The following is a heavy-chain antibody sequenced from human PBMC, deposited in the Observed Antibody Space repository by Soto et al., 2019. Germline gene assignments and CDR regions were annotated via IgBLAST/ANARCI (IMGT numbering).Heavy chain of an antibody. Sequence: EVQLLQSGGGLVQPGGSLRLSCAASGFSFGNYVMNWVRQAPGKGLEWVSGISDSGGSSSSADSVKGRFTVSRDNSKNTLYLQMDSLTGDDTAVYDCTKGGDSWSGYAQHWGQGALVTVAS. CDR2: ISDSGGSS. CDR1: GFSFGNYV. J-gene: IGHJ1*01. D-gene: IGHD3-3*01. CDR3: TKGGDSWSGYAQH. V-gene: IGHV3-23*01.